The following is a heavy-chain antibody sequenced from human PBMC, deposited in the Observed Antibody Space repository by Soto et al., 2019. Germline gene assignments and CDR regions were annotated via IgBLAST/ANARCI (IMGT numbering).Heavy chain of an antibody. V-gene: IGHV3-53*01. CDR1: RFTVGSSY. J-gene: IGHJ5*02. Sequence: GGSLRLSCAASRFTVGSSYVSWVRQAPGKGLEWVSVIYTGDTPYYADSVKGRFTISRDNSKNTLYLQMNSLRVEDTAVYYCTRDLMDVVPPADDLFDPWGQGILVTVS. CDR2: IYTGDTP. CDR3: TRDLMDVVPPADDLFDP. D-gene: IGHD2-2*01.